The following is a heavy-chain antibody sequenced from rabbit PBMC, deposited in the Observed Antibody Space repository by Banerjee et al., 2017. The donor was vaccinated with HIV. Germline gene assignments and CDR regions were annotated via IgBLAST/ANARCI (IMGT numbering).Heavy chain of an antibody. CDR2: IYGNSSRGT. CDR1: GFSFSSSYW. V-gene: IGHV1S40*01. CDR3: ARDLAAVTGWNFNL. J-gene: IGHJ4*01. D-gene: IGHD7-1*01. Sequence: QSLEESGGDLVKPGASLTLTCTASGFSFSSSYWICWVRQAPGKGLEWIACIYGNSSRGTWYASWAKGRFTISKTSSTTVTLQMTSPTAADTATYFCARDLAAVTGWNFNLWGQGTLVTVS.